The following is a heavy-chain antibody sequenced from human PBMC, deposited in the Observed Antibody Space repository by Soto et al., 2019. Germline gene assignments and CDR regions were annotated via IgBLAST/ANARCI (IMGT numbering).Heavy chain of an antibody. CDR2: IYSNGNT. J-gene: IGHJ4*02. CDR3: ARDFPLSEYRFSGSYYYNY. Sequence: TGGSLRLSCAASGFTVSSNYMSWVRQAPGKGLEWVPTIYSNGNTYYADSVKGRFTISRDKSKNTLYLQMNSLRAEDTAVYYCARDFPLSEYRFSGSYYYNYWGQGTLVTVSS. V-gene: IGHV3-53*01. CDR1: GFTVSSNY. D-gene: IGHD1-26*01.